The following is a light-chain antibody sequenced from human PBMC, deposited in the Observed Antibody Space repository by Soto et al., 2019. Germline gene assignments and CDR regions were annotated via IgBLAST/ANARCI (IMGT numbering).Light chain of an antibody. Sequence: DIVLTQSPGTLSLSPGERATLSCRASQSVSNNYLAWYQQKPGQAPRLLIYGASSRATGIPARFSGSGSGTDFTLTISRLEPEDFAVYYCQQYGSSPQTFGQGTKVDIK. J-gene: IGKJ1*01. CDR3: QQYGSSPQT. V-gene: IGKV3-20*01. CDR2: GAS. CDR1: QSVSNNY.